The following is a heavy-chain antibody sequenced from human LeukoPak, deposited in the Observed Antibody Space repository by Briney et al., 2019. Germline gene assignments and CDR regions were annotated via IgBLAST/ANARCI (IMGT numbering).Heavy chain of an antibody. CDR2: ISHSGST. J-gene: IGHJ4*02. CDR1: GGFISSYY. Sequence: SETLSLTCTVSGGFISSYYWSWIRQPPGKGLEWIGYISHSGSTNYNPSLKSRVTISVDTSKNQFSLKLSSVTAADTAVYYCARLGWLQDYFDYWGQGTLVTVSS. CDR3: ARLGWLQDYFDY. V-gene: IGHV4-59*08. D-gene: IGHD5-24*01.